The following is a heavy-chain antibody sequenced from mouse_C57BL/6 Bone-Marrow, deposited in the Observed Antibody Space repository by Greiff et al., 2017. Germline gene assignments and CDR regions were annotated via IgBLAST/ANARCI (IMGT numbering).Heavy chain of an antibody. CDR2: IDPSDSYT. Sequence: VQLQQPGAELVMPGASVKLSCKASGYTFTSYWMPWVKQRPGQGLEWIGEIDPSDSYTNYNQKFKGKSTLTVDQSSSTAYMQLSSLTSEDSAVSYCARSLYYGSSYNYWGQGTTLTVSS. V-gene: IGHV1-69*01. CDR1: GYTFTSYW. D-gene: IGHD1-1*01. CDR3: ARSLYYGSSYNY. J-gene: IGHJ2*01.